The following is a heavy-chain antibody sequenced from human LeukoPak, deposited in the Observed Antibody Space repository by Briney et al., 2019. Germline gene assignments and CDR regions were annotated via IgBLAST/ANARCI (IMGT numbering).Heavy chain of an antibody. CDR3: ARDFSSSTGFDP. Sequence: GGSLRLSCAASGFSFTKYAMNWVRQAPGKGLEWVAVLIGSSGATDYADSVKGRFTISRDNSKNTLFLQMNSLRAEDTAVYYCARDFSSSTGFDPWGQGTLVTVSS. V-gene: IGHV3-23*01. CDR2: LIGSSGAT. J-gene: IGHJ5*02. D-gene: IGHD6-6*01. CDR1: GFSFTKYA.